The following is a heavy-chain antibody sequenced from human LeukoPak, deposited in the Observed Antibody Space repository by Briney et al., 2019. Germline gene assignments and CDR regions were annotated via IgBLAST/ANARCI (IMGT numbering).Heavy chain of an antibody. CDR3: ASAWGMDV. Sequence: GGSLRLSCAASGISFSSYWMSWVRQAPGKGLEWVANIKQDGSDKNYVDSVKGRFPISRDNAKNALYLQMNSLRAEDTAVYYCASAWGMDVWGQGTTVTVSS. J-gene: IGHJ6*02. CDR2: IKQDGSDK. V-gene: IGHV3-7*01. CDR1: GISFSSYW.